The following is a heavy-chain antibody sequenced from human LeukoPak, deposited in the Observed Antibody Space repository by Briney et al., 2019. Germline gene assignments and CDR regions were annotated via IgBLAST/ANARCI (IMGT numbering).Heavy chain of an antibody. Sequence: SETLSLTCAVSGYSISNGYYWVWIRQPPGRGLEWIGGLYHSDSAYYNTSLRSRVSMSVDTSKNQFSLTLSFVTAADTAVYYCARQHDSYYYYYIDVWGSGTTVTVSS. CDR1: GYSISNGYY. V-gene: IGHV4-38-2*01. CDR2: LYHSDSA. J-gene: IGHJ6*03. CDR3: ARQHDSYYYYYIDV.